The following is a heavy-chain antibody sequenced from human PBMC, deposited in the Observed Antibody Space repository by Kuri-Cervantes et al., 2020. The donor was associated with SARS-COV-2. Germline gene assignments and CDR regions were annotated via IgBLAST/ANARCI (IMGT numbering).Heavy chain of an antibody. D-gene: IGHD2/OR15-2a*01. CDR1: GGSFSGYY. CDR2: INHSGST. J-gene: IGHJ4*02. V-gene: IGHV4-34*01. CDR3: ASWLSSAGFDY. Sequence: GSLRLSCAVYGGSFSGYYWSWIRQPPGKGLEWIGEINHSGSTNYNPSLKSRVTISVDTSKNQFSLKLSSVTAADTAVYYCASWLSSAGFDYWGQGTLVT.